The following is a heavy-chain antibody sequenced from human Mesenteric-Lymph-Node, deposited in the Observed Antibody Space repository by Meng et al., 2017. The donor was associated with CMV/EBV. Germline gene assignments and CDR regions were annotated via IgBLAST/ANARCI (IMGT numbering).Heavy chain of an antibody. V-gene: IGHV3-48*04. CDR2: ISSSGSSR. J-gene: IGHJ6*02. Sequence: GESLKISCAASGFTFSDYSMNWARQAPGKGLEWISYISSSGSSRYYEDSVKGRFTVSRDNAKNSLYLQMNSLKAEDTAAYYCARGVIIYGMDVWGQGTTVTVSS. D-gene: IGHD2/OR15-2a*01. CDR3: ARGVIIYGMDV. CDR1: GFTFSDYS.